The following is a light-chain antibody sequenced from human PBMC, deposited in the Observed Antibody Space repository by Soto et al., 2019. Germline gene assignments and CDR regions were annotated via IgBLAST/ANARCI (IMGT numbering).Light chain of an antibody. V-gene: IGKV3D-20*01. CDR3: QQYDNLIT. CDR1: RSLSSIY. CDR2: DAS. J-gene: IGKJ4*01. Sequence: EIVLTQSPATLSLSPEERATLSCGASRSLSSIYLAWYQQKPGLAPRLVIYDASSRATGIPDRFSGSGSGTDFTLTINRLEPEDFAVYYCQQYDNLITFGGGTKVEIK.